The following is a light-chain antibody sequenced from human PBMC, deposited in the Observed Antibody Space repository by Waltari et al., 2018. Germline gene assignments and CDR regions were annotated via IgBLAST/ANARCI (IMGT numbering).Light chain of an antibody. Sequence: IVMTQSPLFLSVTPGESASISCRSSQSLLDINGYNYLDWYLQKPGRPPQLLIYLGSNRASGVPDRFSGGGSGTEFTLKISRVDAEDIGVYYCMQGLEHPVTCGQGTRLEIQ. CDR2: LGS. J-gene: IGKJ5*01. CDR3: MQGLEHPVT. CDR1: QSLLDINGYNY. V-gene: IGKV2-28*01.